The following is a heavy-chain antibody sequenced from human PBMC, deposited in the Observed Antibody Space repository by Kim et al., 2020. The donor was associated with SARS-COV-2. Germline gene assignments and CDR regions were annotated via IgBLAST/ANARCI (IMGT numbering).Heavy chain of an antibody. V-gene: IGHV1-3*01. CDR2: INAGNGNT. CDR1: GYTFISYA. Sequence: ASVKVSCKASGYTFISYAIHWVRLAPGQRLEWMGWINAGNGNTIYSQKVQGRLTITRDTSASTDYMELSSLRSEDTAVYYCARDGASYDYVWGSLPGAFDYWGQGTLVTVSS. J-gene: IGHJ4*02. CDR3: ARDGASYDYVWGSLPGAFDY. D-gene: IGHD3-16*01.